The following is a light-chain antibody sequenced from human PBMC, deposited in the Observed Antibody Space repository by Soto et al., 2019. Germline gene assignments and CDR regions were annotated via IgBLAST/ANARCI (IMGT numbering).Light chain of an antibody. V-gene: IGKV3-11*01. CDR2: HAS. J-gene: IGKJ2*01. CDR3: QQRDNRPYT. CDR1: QSVSTY. Sequence: EIVLTQSPATLSVSPGERDTLSCRASQSVSTYVAWYQQKPGQAPRLVLYHASNRATGIPARFSGSGSETDFTLSISSLEPEDFAIYYCQQRDNRPYTFGQGTRLEI.